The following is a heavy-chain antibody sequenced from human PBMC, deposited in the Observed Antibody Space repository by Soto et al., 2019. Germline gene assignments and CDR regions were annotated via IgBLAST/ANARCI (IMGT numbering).Heavy chain of an antibody. CDR2: IIPIFGTA. CDR3: ARVPSADNWFDP. D-gene: IGHD2-2*01. J-gene: IGHJ5*02. V-gene: IGHV1-69*13. CDR1: GGTFSSYA. Sequence: SVKVSCKASGGTFSSYAISWVRQAPGQGLEWMGGIIPIFGTANYAQKFQGRVTITADESTSTSYMELSSLRSEDTAVYYCARVPSADNWFDPWGQGTLVTVSS.